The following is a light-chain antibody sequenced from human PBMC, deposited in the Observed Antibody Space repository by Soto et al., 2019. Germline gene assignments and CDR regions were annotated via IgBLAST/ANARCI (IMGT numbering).Light chain of an antibody. CDR2: DNN. CDR3: GTWDSRLRVVV. Sequence: QSVLTQPPSVSAAPRQKVAISCSGSSSNIGNNYVSWYHRVPGSAPKLLIYDNNERPSGILDRFSGSKSGTSATLDITGLQTGDEGDYYCGTWDSRLRVVVFGGGTKLTVL. CDR1: SSNIGNNY. J-gene: IGLJ2*01. V-gene: IGLV1-51*01.